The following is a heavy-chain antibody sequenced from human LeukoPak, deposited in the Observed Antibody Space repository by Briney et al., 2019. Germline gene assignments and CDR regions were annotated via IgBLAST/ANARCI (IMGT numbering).Heavy chain of an antibody. Sequence: PGGSLRLSCAASGFTFSSFSMNWVRQAPGKGLEWVSSISGSSSYIYYADSVKGRFTISRDNAKNSLYLQMNSLRAEDTALYYCAKDMEYDILTGFDYWGQGTLVAVSS. CDR1: GFTFSSFS. CDR3: AKDMEYDILTGFDY. V-gene: IGHV3-21*04. D-gene: IGHD3-9*01. CDR2: ISGSSSYI. J-gene: IGHJ4*02.